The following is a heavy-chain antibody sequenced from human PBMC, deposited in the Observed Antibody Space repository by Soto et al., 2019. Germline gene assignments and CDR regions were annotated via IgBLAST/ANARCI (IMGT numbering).Heavy chain of an antibody. Sequence: SETLSLTCTVSGGSISSYYWSWLRQPPGKGLEWIGYIYYSGSTNYNPSLKSRVTISVDTSKNQFSLKLSSVTAADTAVYYCARSPSGSGFIDYWGQGTLVTVSS. CDR2: IYYSGST. CDR3: ARSPSGSGFIDY. D-gene: IGHD6-19*01. CDR1: GGSISSYY. J-gene: IGHJ4*02. V-gene: IGHV4-59*01.